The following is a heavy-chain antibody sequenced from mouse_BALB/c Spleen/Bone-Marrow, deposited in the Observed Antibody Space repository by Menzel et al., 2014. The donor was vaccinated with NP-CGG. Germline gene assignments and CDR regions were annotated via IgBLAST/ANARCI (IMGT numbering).Heavy chain of an antibody. D-gene: IGHD1-1*01. CDR2: IRNKANGYTT. J-gene: IGHJ1*01. Sequence: EVKLMESGGGLVQPGGSLRLSCATSGFTFTDYYMSWVRQPPGKALEWLGFIRNKANGYTTEYSASVKGRFTISRDNSQRIVYLQMNILRTEDSATYYCARNRNYDIHWHFDVWGAGTTVTVSS. CDR1: GFTFTDYY. V-gene: IGHV7-3*02. CDR3: ARNRNYDIHWHFDV.